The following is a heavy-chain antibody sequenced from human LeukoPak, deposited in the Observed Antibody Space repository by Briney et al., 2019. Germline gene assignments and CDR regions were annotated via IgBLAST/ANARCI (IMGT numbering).Heavy chain of an antibody. J-gene: IGHJ4*02. D-gene: IGHD1-26*01. CDR1: GFTFDDYA. Sequence: GGSLRLSCAASGFTFDDYAMHWVRHAPGKGLEWVSGISWNSGSIGYADSVKGRFTISRDNAKNSLYLQMNSLRAEDMALYYCAKASVGATYFDYWGQGTLVTVSS. CDR3: AKASVGATYFDY. V-gene: IGHV3-9*03. CDR2: ISWNSGSI.